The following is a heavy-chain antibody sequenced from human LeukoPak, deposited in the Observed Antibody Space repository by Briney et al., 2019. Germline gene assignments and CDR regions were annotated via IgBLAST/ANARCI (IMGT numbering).Heavy chain of an antibody. CDR3: ARLKYGNNYFDY. D-gene: IGHD2/OR15-2a*01. V-gene: IGHV2-70*04. CDR1: GFSLSTSGIR. CDR2: IDWDDDK. Sequence: SGPALVKPTQTLTLTCTFSGFSLSTSGIRVSWIRQPPGKALEWLARIDWDDDKFYNSTLETRLTISKDTSKNQVVLTMTNMDPVGTATYYCARLKYGNNYFDYWGQGILVTVSS. J-gene: IGHJ4*02.